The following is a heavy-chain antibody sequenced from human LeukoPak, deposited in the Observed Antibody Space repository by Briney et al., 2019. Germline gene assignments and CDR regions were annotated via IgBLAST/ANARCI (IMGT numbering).Heavy chain of an antibody. V-gene: IGHV5-10-1*01. Sequence: GESLKISCKGSGYSFTSYWISWVRQMPGKGMEWMGRIDPSDSYTNYSPSFQGHVTISADKSISTAYLQWSSLKASDTAMYYCARDTLLGTGTTILYYYYGMDVWGQGTTVTVSS. CDR3: ARDTLLGTGTTILYYYYGMDV. CDR2: IDPSDSYT. CDR1: GYSFTSYW. D-gene: IGHD1-7*01. J-gene: IGHJ6*02.